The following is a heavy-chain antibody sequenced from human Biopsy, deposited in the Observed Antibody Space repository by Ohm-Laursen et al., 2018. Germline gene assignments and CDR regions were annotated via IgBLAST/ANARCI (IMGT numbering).Heavy chain of an antibody. V-gene: IGHV3-72*01. Sequence: GSLRLSCAASGFSFSDNYMDWVRQAPGKGLEWVGRIRDKANSYTTDYAASVKGRFTISRDDSKNSLYLQMNSLKTEDTALYYCAKDGYYDILTGPPSDYWGQGTLVTVSS. J-gene: IGHJ4*02. CDR2: IRDKANSYTT. CDR3: AKDGYYDILTGPPSDY. D-gene: IGHD3-9*01. CDR1: GFSFSDNY.